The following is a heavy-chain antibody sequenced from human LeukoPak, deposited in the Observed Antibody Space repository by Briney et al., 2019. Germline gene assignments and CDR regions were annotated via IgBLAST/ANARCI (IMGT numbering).Heavy chain of an antibody. CDR1: GFTFSSYA. J-gene: IGHJ4*02. Sequence: GGSLRLSCAASGFTFSSYAMSWVRQAPGKGLEWLGRIRTKTGGGTADYAAPVKGRFTISRDDSKDTLYLQMNSLQMEDTAVYYCTTAVAGPYNFDCWGQGTLVTVSS. V-gene: IGHV3-15*01. CDR3: TTAVAGPYNFDC. D-gene: IGHD6-19*01. CDR2: IRTKTGGGTA.